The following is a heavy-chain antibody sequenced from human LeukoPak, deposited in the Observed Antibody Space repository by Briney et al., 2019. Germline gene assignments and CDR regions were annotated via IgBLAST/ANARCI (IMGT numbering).Heavy chain of an antibody. D-gene: IGHD2-15*01. CDR1: GFTVSSNY. CDR2: IYSGGST. Sequence: PGGSLRLSCAASGFTVSSNYMSWVRQAPGKGLEWASVIYSGGSTYYADSVKGRFTISRDNSKNTLYLQMNSLRAEDTAVYYCAREWSRGGMDVWGQGTTVTVSS. CDR3: AREWSRGGMDV. V-gene: IGHV3-53*01. J-gene: IGHJ6*02.